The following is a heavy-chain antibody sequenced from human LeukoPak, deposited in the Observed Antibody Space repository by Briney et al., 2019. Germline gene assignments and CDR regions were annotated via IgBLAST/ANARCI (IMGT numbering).Heavy chain of an antibody. CDR1: GGSISSSSYY. Sequence: SETLSLTCTVSGGSISSSSYYWGWIRQPPGKGLEWIGSIYYSGSTYYNPSLKSRVTISVDTSKNQFSLKLSSVTAADTAVYYCARDKGYCSGGSCYPSVGGYWGQGTLVTVSS. V-gene: IGHV4-39*07. D-gene: IGHD2-15*01. CDR2: IYYSGST. CDR3: ARDKGYCSGGSCYPSVGGY. J-gene: IGHJ4*02.